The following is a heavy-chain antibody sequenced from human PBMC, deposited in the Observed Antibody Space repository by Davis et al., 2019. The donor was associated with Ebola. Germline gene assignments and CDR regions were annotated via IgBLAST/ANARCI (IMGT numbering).Heavy chain of an antibody. J-gene: IGHJ4*02. D-gene: IGHD3-22*01. Sequence: MPSETLSLTCTVSGVSITSYYWSWVRQPPGKGLEWIEYSHYSGSTNYNPSLKSRVTISTDTSRSQFSLTLSSVTAADTAVYYCARLVALYDNSGYAYLDYWGQGILVTVSS. V-gene: IGHV4-59*01. CDR1: GVSITSYY. CDR2: SHYSGST. CDR3: ARLVALYDNSGYAYLDY.